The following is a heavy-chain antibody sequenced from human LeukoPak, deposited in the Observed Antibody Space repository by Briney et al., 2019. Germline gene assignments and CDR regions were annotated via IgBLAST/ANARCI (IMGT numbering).Heavy chain of an antibody. CDR3: ARGQYSPDY. CDR2: IWYDGSNK. Sequence: GGSLRLSCAASGFTFSSYWMHWVRQAPGKWLGWVAVIWYDGSNKYYTDSVKGRFTISRDNSKNTLYLQMNSLRAEDTAVYYCARGQYSPDYWGQGTLVTVSS. D-gene: IGHD2-15*01. J-gene: IGHJ4*02. CDR1: GFTFSSYW. V-gene: IGHV3-33*08.